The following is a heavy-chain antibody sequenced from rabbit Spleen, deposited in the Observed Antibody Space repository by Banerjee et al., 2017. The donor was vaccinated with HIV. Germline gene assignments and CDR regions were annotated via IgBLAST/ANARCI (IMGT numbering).Heavy chain of an antibody. Sequence: QEHLEEFGGGLVKPEGSLTLTCKASGFSFSDSDVMCWVRQAPGKGLEWIACINTATGKPVYASWAKGRFAISRTSSTTVALQMTSLTAADTATYFCARDLAGGIGWNFSLWGQGTLVTVS. V-gene: IGHV1S45*01. D-gene: IGHD4-2*01. J-gene: IGHJ4*01. CDR1: GFSFSDSDV. CDR2: INTATGKP. CDR3: ARDLAGGIGWNFSL.